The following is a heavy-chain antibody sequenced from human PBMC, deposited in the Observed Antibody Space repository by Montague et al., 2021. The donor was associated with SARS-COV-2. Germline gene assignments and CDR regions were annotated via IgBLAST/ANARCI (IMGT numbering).Heavy chain of an antibody. D-gene: IGHD3-16*02. CDR3: ARCYDYVWGSYRYLHWFDP. V-gene: IGHV4-34*01. J-gene: IGHJ5*02. Sequence: SETLSLTCAVYGGSISGYYWSWIRQPPGKGLEWIGEINHSGSTNYNPSLKSRVTISVDTSKNQFSLKLSSVTAADTAVYYCARCYDYVWGSYRYLHWFDPWGQGTLVTVSS. CDR2: INHSGST. CDR1: GGSISGYY.